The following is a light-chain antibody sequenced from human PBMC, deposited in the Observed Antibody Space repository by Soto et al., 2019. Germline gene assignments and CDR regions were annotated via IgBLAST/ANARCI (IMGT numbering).Light chain of an antibody. CDR2: AAS. CDR3: QKYNSAPPWT. J-gene: IGKJ1*01. CDR1: QDISNY. Sequence: DIQMTQSPSSLSASVGDRVTITCRATQDISNYLAWYQQKPGKVPNLLIYAASTLQSGVTSRFSGSGSGTDFTLTISSLQPEDVATYYGQKYNSAPPWTFGQGTKVEI. V-gene: IGKV1-27*01.